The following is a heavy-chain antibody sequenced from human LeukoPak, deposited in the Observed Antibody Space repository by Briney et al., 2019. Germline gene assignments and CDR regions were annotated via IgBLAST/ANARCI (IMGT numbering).Heavy chain of an antibody. CDR3: ARRPHYRYCSSTSCPSWFDP. CDR2: IYYSGSS. Sequence: PSETLSLTCTVSGGSISSYYWSWIRQPPGKGLEWIGYIYYSGSSNYNPSLKSRVTISVDTSKNQFSLKLSSVTAADTAMYYCARRPHYRYCSSTSCPSWFDPWGQGTLVTVSS. D-gene: IGHD2-2*01. J-gene: IGHJ5*02. CDR1: GGSISSYY. V-gene: IGHV4-59*01.